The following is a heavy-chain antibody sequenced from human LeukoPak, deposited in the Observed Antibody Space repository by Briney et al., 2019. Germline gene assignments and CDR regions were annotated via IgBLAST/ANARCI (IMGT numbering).Heavy chain of an antibody. CDR3: AKDSTWIQLWFDY. CDR2: ISYDGSNK. D-gene: IGHD5-18*01. Sequence: PGGSLRLSCAASGFTFSSYGMYWVRQAPGKGLEWVAVISYDGSNKYYADSVKGRFTISRDNSKNTLYLQMNSLRAEDTAVYYCAKDSTWIQLWFDYWGQGTLVTVSS. CDR1: GFTFSSYG. J-gene: IGHJ4*02. V-gene: IGHV3-30*18.